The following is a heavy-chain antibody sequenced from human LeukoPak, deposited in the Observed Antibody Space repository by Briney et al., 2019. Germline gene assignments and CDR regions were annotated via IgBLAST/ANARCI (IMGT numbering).Heavy chain of an antibody. J-gene: IGHJ4*02. CDR3: PRPSPNGYCSGTSCYAAFDF. CDR1: GGSISSSSYY. D-gene: IGHD2-2*03. CDR2: ISYSGST. Sequence: SETLSLTCTVSGGSISSSSYYWGWIRQPPGKGLEWIGTISYSGSTYYNPSLKSRVTISVDTSKNQFSLKLNSVTAADTAVYYCPRPSPNGYCSGTSCYAAFDFWGQGTLVTVSS. V-gene: IGHV4-39*01.